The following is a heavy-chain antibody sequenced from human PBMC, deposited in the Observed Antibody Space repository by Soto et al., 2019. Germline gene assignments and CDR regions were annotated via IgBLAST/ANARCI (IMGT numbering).Heavy chain of an antibody. CDR1: GYTFSRYG. D-gene: IGHD4-17*01. V-gene: IGHV1-18*01. CDR2: ISAYTGDT. J-gene: IGHJ4*02. CDR3: AREKNDYGDRPFDY. Sequence: ASVKVSCKASGYTFSRYGISWVRQAPGQGLEWMGWISAYTGDTNYAQKLQGRVTMTTDTSTTTASMELRSLRSDDTAVYYCAREKNDYGDRPFDYWGQGTLVTVSS.